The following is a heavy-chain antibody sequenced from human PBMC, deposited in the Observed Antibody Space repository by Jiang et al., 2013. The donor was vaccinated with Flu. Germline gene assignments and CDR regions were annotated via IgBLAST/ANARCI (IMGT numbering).Heavy chain of an antibody. CDR1: YG. Sequence: YGISWVRTGPSDKGVEWMGWISAYNGNTNYAQKLQGRVTMTTDTSTSTAYMELRSLRSDDTAVYYCARAEIRTGVDIVATTHWGQGTLVTVSS. J-gene: IGHJ4*02. CDR3: ARAEIRTGVDIVATTH. CDR2: ISAYNGNT. V-gene: IGHV1-18*01. D-gene: IGHD5-12*01.